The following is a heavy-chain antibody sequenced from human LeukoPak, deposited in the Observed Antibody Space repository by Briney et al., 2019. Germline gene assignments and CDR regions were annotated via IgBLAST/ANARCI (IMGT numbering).Heavy chain of an antibody. D-gene: IGHD4-17*01. Sequence: GGSLRLSCAASGFTFSSYSMSWVRQAPGKGLEWVANIKQDGSEKYYVDSVKGRFTISRDNAKNSLYLQMNSLRAEDTAVYYCAREAQTVTYYYYMDVWGKGTTVTVSS. J-gene: IGHJ6*03. CDR1: GFTFSSYS. V-gene: IGHV3-7*01. CDR3: AREAQTVTYYYYMDV. CDR2: IKQDGSEK.